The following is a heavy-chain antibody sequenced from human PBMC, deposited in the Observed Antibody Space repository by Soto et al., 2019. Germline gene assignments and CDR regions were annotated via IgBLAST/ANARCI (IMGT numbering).Heavy chain of an antibody. J-gene: IGHJ4*02. CDR2: INTDGSST. CDR1: GFTFSSFW. V-gene: IGHV3-74*01. CDR3: AKRGVDAFGLSY. Sequence: GGSLRLSCAVSGFTFSSFWMHWVRQAPGEGLVWVSRINTDGSSTSYADSVKGRFTISRDNAKNTLYLQMNSLRVEDTAMYYCAKRGVDAFGLSYWGQGTLVTVSS. D-gene: IGHD3-10*01.